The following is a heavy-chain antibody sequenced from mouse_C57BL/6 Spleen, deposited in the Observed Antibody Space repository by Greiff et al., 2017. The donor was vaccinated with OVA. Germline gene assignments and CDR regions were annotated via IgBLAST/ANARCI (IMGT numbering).Heavy chain of an antibody. J-gene: IGHJ2*01. V-gene: IGHV1-50*01. CDR3: ARRWENDLGDFDY. D-gene: IGHD2-4*01. CDR1: GYTFTSYW. CDR2: IDPSDSYT. Sequence: QVQLQQPGAELVKPGASVKLSCKASGYTFTSYWMQWVKQRPGQGLEWIGEIDPSDSYTNYNQKLKGKATLTVDTSSSTAYMQLSSLTSEDSAVYYCARRWENDLGDFDYWVQGTTLPVSS.